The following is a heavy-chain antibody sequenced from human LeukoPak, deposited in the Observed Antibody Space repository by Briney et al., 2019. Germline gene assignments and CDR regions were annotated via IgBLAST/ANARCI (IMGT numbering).Heavy chain of an antibody. CDR1: GGSISSSSYY. Sequence: PSETLSLTCTVSGGSISSSSYYWGWIRQPPGKGLEWIGSIYYSGSTYYNPSLKSRVTISVDTSKNQFSLKLSSVTAADTAVYYCARRRWLVHYYFDYWGQGTLVTVSS. D-gene: IGHD6-19*01. CDR2: IYYSGST. J-gene: IGHJ4*02. V-gene: IGHV4-39*07. CDR3: ARRRWLVHYYFDY.